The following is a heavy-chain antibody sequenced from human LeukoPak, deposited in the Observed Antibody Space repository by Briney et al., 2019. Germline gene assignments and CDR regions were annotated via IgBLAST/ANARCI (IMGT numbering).Heavy chain of an antibody. V-gene: IGHV3-7*01. CDR2: IKEDGSEK. CDR3: ARDELLWFGEGYYMDV. J-gene: IGHJ6*03. Sequence: GGSLRLSCAASGFTFSSYWMSWVRQAPGKGLEWVANIKEDGSEKYYVDSVKGRFSISRDNAKNSLYLQMNSLRAEDTAVYYCARDELLWFGEGYYMDVWGKGTTVTISS. D-gene: IGHD3-10*01. CDR1: GFTFSSYW.